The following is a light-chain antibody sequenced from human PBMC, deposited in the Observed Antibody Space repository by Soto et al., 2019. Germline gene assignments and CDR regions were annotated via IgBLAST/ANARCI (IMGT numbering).Light chain of an antibody. Sequence: QSALAQPASVSGSPGQSITISCTGTSSDVGGYNYVSWYQHHPGRAPKLMIYDVSNRPSGVSNRFPGSKSGNTASLTISGLQAEDEADYYCSSYISSSSVVFGGGTKVTVL. CDR3: SSYISSSSVV. CDR2: DVS. V-gene: IGLV2-14*03. CDR1: SSDVGGYNY. J-gene: IGLJ2*01.